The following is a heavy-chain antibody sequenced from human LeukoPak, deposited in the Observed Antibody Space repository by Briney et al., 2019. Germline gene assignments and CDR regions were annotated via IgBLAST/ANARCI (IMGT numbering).Heavy chain of an antibody. CDR2: IYPGDSDT. D-gene: IGHD6-19*01. V-gene: IGHV5-51*01. Sequence: GESLKISCKGSGYSFSSYWIGWVRQMPGKGLECLGIIYPGDSDTRYSPSFQGQVTISADKSISTAYLQWSSLKASDTAMYYCARHGSQWLENWFDPWGQGTLVTVSS. CDR3: ARHGSQWLENWFDP. J-gene: IGHJ5*02. CDR1: GYSFSSYW.